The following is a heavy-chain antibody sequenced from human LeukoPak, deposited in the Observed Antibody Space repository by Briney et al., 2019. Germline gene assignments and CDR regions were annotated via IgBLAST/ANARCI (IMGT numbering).Heavy chain of an antibody. J-gene: IGHJ4*02. CDR3: AKRGVVIRVIVVGFHKEAYYFDP. D-gene: IGHD2-15*01. CDR2: ISWNSGSI. V-gene: IGHV3-9*01. Sequence: PGGSLRLSCAASGFTFDDYAMHWVRQAPGKGLEWVSGISWNSGSIGYADSVKGRFTISRDNAKNSLYLQMNSLRAEDTAVYFCAKRGVVIRVIVVGFHKEAYYFDPWGQGALVTVSS. CDR1: GFTFDDYA.